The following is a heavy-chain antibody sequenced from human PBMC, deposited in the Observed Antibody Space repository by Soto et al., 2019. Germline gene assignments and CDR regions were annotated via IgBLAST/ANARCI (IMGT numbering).Heavy chain of an antibody. CDR1: GFTFSSYW. CDR2: ISGDGSST. J-gene: IGHJ4*02. V-gene: IGHV3-74*01. CDR3: ARRDWNGGYCDF. D-gene: IGHD1-1*01. Sequence: EVQLVESGGGLVQPGGSLRLSCAASGFTFSSYWMHWVRQVPGKGLVWVSRISGDGSSTNYADFAKGRFTISRDNAKNTVYLQMNSLRVEDTAVYYCARRDWNGGYCDFWGQGSLVTVSS.